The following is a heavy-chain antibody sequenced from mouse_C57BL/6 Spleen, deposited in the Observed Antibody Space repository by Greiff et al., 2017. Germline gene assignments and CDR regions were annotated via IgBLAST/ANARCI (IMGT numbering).Heavy chain of an antibody. J-gene: IGHJ1*03. CDR1: GFTFSSYA. Sequence: EVKVVESGEGLVKPGGSLKLSCAASGFTFSSYAMSWVRQTPEKRLEWVAYISSGGDYIYYADTVKGRFTISRDNARNTLYLQMSSLKSEDTAMYYCTRDWDGYFDVWGTGTTVTVSS. CDR2: ISSGGDYI. D-gene: IGHD4-1*01. V-gene: IGHV5-9-1*02. CDR3: TRDWDGYFDV.